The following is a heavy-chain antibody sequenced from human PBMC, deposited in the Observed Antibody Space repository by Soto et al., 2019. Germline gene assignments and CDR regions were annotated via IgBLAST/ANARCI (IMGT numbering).Heavy chain of an antibody. V-gene: IGHV1-18*01. CDR3: ARDGRYECGRGAAEVLGFDH. J-gene: IGHJ5*02. Sequence: ASVKLSCKPSGYTFTRYGISWVRQAPGQELEWMGWISAYNGNTNYAQKLQSRFTMTTETSKTTAYMELRSLRSDDTAVYYCARDGRYECGRGAAEVLGFDHWGQGTLVTVSS. CDR1: GYTFTRYG. CDR2: ISAYNGNT. D-gene: IGHD6-13*01.